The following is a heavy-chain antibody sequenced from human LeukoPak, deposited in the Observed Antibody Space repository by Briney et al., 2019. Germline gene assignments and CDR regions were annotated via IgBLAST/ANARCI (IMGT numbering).Heavy chain of an antibody. J-gene: IGHJ4*02. D-gene: IGHD1/OR15-1a*01. V-gene: IGHV1-2*02. CDR2: INPNSGGT. Sequence: ASVNVSCKASGYTFTGYYMHWVRQAPGQGLEWMGWINPNSGGTNYAQKFQGRVTMTRDTSISTAYMELSRLRSDDTAVYYCARVSRYNWNNRYFDYWGQGTLVTVSS. CDR1: GYTFTGYY. CDR3: ARVSRYNWNNRYFDY.